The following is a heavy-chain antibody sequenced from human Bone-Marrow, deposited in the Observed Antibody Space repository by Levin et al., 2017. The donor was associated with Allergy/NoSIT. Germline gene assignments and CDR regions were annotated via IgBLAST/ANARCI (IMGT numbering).Heavy chain of an antibody. V-gene: IGHV3-53*01. Sequence: GASVKVSCAASGFTVSSNYMSWVRQAPGKGLEWVSVIYSGGSTYYADSVKGRFTISRDNSKNTLYLQMNSLRAEDTAVYYCARASIAARPFDYWGQGTLVTVSS. CDR2: IYSGGST. D-gene: IGHD6-6*01. CDR1: GFTVSSNY. CDR3: ARASIAARPFDY. J-gene: IGHJ4*02.